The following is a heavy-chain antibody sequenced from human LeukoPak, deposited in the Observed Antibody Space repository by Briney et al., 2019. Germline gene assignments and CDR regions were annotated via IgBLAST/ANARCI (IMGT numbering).Heavy chain of an antibody. CDR3: ARHAKVGATFNWFDP. Sequence: SETLSLTCTVSGGSISSYYWSWIRQPPGKGLEWIGCIYYGGSTNYNPSLKSRVIISVDMSKNQFSLKLSSVTAADTAVYYCARHAKVGATFNWFDPWGQGTLATVSS. D-gene: IGHD1-26*01. CDR2: IYYGGST. CDR1: GGSISSYY. V-gene: IGHV4-59*08. J-gene: IGHJ5*02.